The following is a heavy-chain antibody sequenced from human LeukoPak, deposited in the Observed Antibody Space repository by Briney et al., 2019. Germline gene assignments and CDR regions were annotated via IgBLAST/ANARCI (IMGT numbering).Heavy chain of an antibody. CDR3: AKINPGRIAAAGTILV. D-gene: IGHD6-13*01. CDR2: ISGSGGST. CDR1: GFTFSSYG. Sequence: GGSLRLSCAASGFTFSSYGMSWVRQAPGKGLEWVSAISGSGGSTYYADSVKGRFTISRDNSKNTLYLQMNSLRAEDTAVYYCAKINPGRIAAAGTILVWGQGTLVTVSS. J-gene: IGHJ4*02. V-gene: IGHV3-23*01.